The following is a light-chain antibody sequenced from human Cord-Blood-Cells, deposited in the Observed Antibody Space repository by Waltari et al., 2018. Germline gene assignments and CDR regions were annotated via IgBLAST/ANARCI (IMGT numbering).Light chain of an antibody. CDR2: DAS. J-gene: IGKJ5*01. Sequence: EIVLTQSPATLSLSPGERATLSCRASQSVSSNLAWYQQKPGEAPRLLIYDASNRATGIPARFSGSGSGTDFTRTICSLEPEDFAVYYCQQRSNWPRTFGQGTRLEIK. CDR1: QSVSSN. V-gene: IGKV3-11*01. CDR3: QQRSNWPRT.